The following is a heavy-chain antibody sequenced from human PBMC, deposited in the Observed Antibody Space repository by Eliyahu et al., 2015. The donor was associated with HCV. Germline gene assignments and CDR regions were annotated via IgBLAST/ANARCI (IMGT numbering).Heavy chain of an antibody. J-gene: IGHJ4*02. CDR1: GGSISSSSYY. D-gene: IGHD3-16*02. Sequence: QLQLQESGPGLVKPSETLSLTCTVSGGSISSSSYYWGWIRQPPGKGLEWIGSIYYSGGTYYNPSLKSRVTISVDTSKNQFSLKLSSVTAADTAVYYCARFWEGGLSYSYYFDYWGQGTLVTVSS. CDR3: ARFWEGGLSYSYYFDY. CDR2: IYYSGGT. V-gene: IGHV4-39*07.